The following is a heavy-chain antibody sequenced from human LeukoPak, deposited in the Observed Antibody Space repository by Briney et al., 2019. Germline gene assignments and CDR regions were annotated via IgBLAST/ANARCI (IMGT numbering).Heavy chain of an antibody. CDR3: ARARIARLWFGELDY. CDR2: ISAYNGNT. D-gene: IGHD3-10*01. V-gene: IGHV1-18*01. J-gene: IGHJ4*02. CDR1: GYTFTSYG. Sequence: ASVKVSCKASGYTFTSYGISWVRQAPGQGLECMGWISAYNGNTNYAQKVQGRVTMTTDTSTSTAYMELRSLRSDDTAVYFCARARIARLWFGELDYWGQGSLVTVSS.